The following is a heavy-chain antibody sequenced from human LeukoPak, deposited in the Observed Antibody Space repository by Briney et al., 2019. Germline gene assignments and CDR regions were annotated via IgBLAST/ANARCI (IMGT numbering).Heavy chain of an antibody. V-gene: IGHV1-69*06. CDR1: GGTLSSYA. CDR3: ARGEGDYGDYGKTNYYYYYGMDV. CDR2: IIPIFGTA. Sequence: SVKVSCKASGGTLSSYAISWVRQAPGQGLEWMGGIIPIFGTANYAQKFQGRVTITADKSTSTAYMELSSLRSEDTAVYYCARGEGDYGDYGKTNYYYYYGMDVWGKGTTVTVSS. D-gene: IGHD4-17*01. J-gene: IGHJ6*04.